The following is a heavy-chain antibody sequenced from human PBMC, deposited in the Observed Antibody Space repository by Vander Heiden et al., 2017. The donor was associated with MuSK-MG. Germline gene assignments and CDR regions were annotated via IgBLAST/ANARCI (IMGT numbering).Heavy chain of an antibody. Sequence: QVQLVQSGAEVKTPGASVKVSCKASGYTFTGYYMHWVRQAPGQGLEWMGRINPNSGGTNYAQKFQGSVTMTRDTSISTAYMELSRLRSDDTAVYYCARKERGTYYDSLTGYYPLDYWGQGTLVTVSS. V-gene: IGHV1-2*06. CDR3: ARKERGTYYDSLTGYYPLDY. J-gene: IGHJ4*02. D-gene: IGHD3-9*01. CDR1: GYTFTGYY. CDR2: INPNSGGT.